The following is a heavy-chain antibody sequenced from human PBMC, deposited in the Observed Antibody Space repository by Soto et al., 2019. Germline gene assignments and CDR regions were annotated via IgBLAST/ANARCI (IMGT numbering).Heavy chain of an antibody. Sequence: PGGSLRLSCAASGLTFSDYYMSWIRQAPGKGLEWVSYIGYSGDIIYYADSVKGRFTISRDNAKNSLFLQMNSLRAEDTAVYYCARDLGYYDSSGYFDYWGQGVLVTVSS. CDR1: GLTFSDYY. CDR3: ARDLGYYDSSGYFDY. V-gene: IGHV3-11*01. CDR2: IGYSGDII. D-gene: IGHD3-22*01. J-gene: IGHJ4*02.